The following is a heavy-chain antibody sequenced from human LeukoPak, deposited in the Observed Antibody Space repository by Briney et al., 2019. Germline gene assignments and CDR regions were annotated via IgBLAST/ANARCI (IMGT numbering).Heavy chain of an antibody. CDR3: ARSAVSVLSNFDY. D-gene: IGHD5/OR15-5a*01. V-gene: IGHV3-23*01. Sequence: GGSLRLSCAASGFTFSSYSMNWVRQAPGKGLEWVSAISGSGGSTYYADSVKGRFTISRDNSKNTLYLQMNSLRAEDTAVYYCARSAVSVLSNFDYWGQGTLVTVSS. CDR2: ISGSGGST. CDR1: GFTFSSYS. J-gene: IGHJ4*02.